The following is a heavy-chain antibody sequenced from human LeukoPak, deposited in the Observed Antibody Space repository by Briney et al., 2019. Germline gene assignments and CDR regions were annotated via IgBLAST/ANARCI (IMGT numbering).Heavy chain of an antibody. CDR2: IWYDGSNK. CDR3: AREANDYVWGSYRYTGRFDY. V-gene: IGHV3-33*01. D-gene: IGHD3-16*02. Sequence: GRSLRLSCAASGFTFSSYGMHWVRQAPGKGLEWVAVIWYDGSNKYYADSVKGRFTISRDISKNTLYLQMNSLRAEDTAVYYCAREANDYVWGSYRYTGRFDYWGQGTLVTVSS. CDR1: GFTFSSYG. J-gene: IGHJ4*02.